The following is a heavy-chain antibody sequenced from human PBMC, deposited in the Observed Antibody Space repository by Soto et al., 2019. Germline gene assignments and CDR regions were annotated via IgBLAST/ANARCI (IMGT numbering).Heavy chain of an antibody. CDR3: ATDYSRGAGY. V-gene: IGHV3-30-3*01. CDR2: ISYDGSNK. D-gene: IGHD6-13*01. Sequence: GGSLRLSCAASGFTFSNYALHWVRQAPGKGLEWVAVISYDGSNKYYADSAKGRFTISRDNSKNTLYLQMNSLRPEDTALYYCATDYSRGAGYWGQGTRVTVSS. J-gene: IGHJ4*02. CDR1: GFTFSNYA.